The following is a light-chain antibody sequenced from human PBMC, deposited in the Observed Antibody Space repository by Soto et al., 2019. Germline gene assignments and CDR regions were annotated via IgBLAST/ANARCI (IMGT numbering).Light chain of an antibody. CDR1: ALPKQY. J-gene: IGLJ1*01. CDR3: QSADSSGTYNYV. Sequence: SYELTQPPSVSVSPGQTARITCSGDALPKQYAYWYQQKPGQAPVLVIYKDSERPSGIPERFSGSSSGTTVTLTISGVQAEDEVDYYCQSADSSGTYNYVFGTGTKLTVL. CDR2: KDS. V-gene: IGLV3-25*02.